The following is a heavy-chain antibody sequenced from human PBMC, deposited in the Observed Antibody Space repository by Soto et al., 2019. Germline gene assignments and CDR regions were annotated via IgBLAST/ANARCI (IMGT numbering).Heavy chain of an antibody. CDR2: VWNDGSKK. D-gene: IGHD6-13*01. CDR3: TRDNNRGKQQLIFDY. Sequence: GGSLRLSCAASGFTFSIYGMHWVRQAPGKGLEWVAVVWNDGSKKFYADSVKGRFTISRDNSRNTLHLQMNDLRAEDMAVYYCTRDNNRGKQQLIFDYWGQGTLVTVSS. V-gene: IGHV3-33*01. CDR1: GFTFSIYG. J-gene: IGHJ4*02.